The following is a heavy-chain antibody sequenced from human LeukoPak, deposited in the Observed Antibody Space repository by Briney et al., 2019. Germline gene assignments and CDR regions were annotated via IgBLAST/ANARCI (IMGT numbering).Heavy chain of an antibody. Sequence: GGSLRLYCTASGFTFSTYAMSWVRQAPGKGLEWVSAMSGSGGNTYYADSVKGRFTISRDNSKNTLYLQMNGLRAEDTAVYYCAKEVRIATAGPLYYFDYWGQGTLVTVSS. CDR2: MSGSGGNT. J-gene: IGHJ4*02. D-gene: IGHD6-13*01. CDR3: AKEVRIATAGPLYYFDY. CDR1: GFTFSTYA. V-gene: IGHV3-23*01.